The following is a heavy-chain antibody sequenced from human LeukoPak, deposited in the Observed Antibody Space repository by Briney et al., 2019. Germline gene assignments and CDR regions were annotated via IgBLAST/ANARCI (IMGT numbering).Heavy chain of an antibody. J-gene: IGHJ5*02. D-gene: IGHD6-19*01. CDR2: IYYSGST. V-gene: IGHV4-39*01. CDR3: ARLEGSGWYVGNWFDP. Sequence: SETLSLTCTVSGGSISSYYWGWIRQPPGKGLEWIGSIYYSGSTYYNPSLKSRVTISVDTSKNQFSLKLSSVTAADTAVYYCARLEGSGWYVGNWFDPWGQGTLVTVSS. CDR1: GGSISSYY.